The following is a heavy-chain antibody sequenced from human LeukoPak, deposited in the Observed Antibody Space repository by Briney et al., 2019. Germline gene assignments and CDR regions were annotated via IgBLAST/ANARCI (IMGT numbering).Heavy chain of an antibody. J-gene: IGHJ6*02. CDR3: AKDDGHNSSPFRSYYYGMDV. V-gene: IGHV3-30*18. Sequence: GGSLRLSCAASGFALSDYAIHWVRQAPGKGLEWVAVMSYDGRNKFYGESVKGRFTISRDNTKNTLYLQMNSLRAEDTAVYYCAKDDGHNSSPFRSYYYGMDVWGQGTTVTVSS. D-gene: IGHD5-24*01. CDR1: GFALSDYA. CDR2: MSYDGRNK.